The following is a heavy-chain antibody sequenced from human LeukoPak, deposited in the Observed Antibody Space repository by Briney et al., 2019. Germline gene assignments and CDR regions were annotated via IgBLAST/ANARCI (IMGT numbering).Heavy chain of an antibody. CDR3: ARSYSYGGIHY. Sequence: GGSLRLSCAASGFTFSSYGMHWVRQAPGKGLEWVAVISYDGSNKYYADSVEGRFTISRDNSKNTLYLQMNSLRAEDTAVYYCARSYSYGGIHYWGQGTLVTVSS. V-gene: IGHV3-30*03. J-gene: IGHJ4*02. CDR1: GFTFSSYG. D-gene: IGHD5-18*01. CDR2: ISYDGSNK.